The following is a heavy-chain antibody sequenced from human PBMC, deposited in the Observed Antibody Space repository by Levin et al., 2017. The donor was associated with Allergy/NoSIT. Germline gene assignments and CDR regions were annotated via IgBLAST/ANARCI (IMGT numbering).Heavy chain of an antibody. V-gene: IGHV4-34*01. D-gene: IGHD3-16*01. J-gene: IGHJ6*02. CDR1: GGSFSGYY. CDR3: ARSALYDYVWGSYPTMDV. Sequence: ETLSLTCAVYGGSFSGYYWSWIRQPPGKGLEWIGEINHSGSTNYNPSLKSRVTISVDTSKNQFSLKLSSVTAADTAVYYCARSALYDYVWGSYPTMDVWGQGTTVTVSS. CDR2: INHSGST.